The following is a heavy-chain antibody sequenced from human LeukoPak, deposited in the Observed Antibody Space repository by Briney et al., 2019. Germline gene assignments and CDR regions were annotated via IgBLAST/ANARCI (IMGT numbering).Heavy chain of an antibody. V-gene: IGHV3-7*01. D-gene: IGHD2-21*02. Sequence: GGSLRLSCTASGFTFSIYNMNWVRQAPGKGLEWVAHINPDGRDTYYVDSVKGRFTISRDNAQNSMYLQMNSLRVEDTAVYYCTSWGDTTAEYFQRWGQGTLVTVSS. CDR2: INPDGRDT. CDR1: GFTFSIYN. J-gene: IGHJ1*01. CDR3: TSWGDTTAEYFQR.